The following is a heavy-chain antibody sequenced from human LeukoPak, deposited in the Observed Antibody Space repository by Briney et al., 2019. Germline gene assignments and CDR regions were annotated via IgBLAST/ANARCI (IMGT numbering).Heavy chain of an antibody. Sequence: SQTLSLTCPVSGTSINDYYWSWIRHPPRKRLEWIGYIYYSGHTNYSPPLKSRVTMSLDAPGDHFPLQLNSVTAADTAVYYCARGHGYSGHALAYWGQGILVTVSS. D-gene: IGHD5-12*01. J-gene: IGHJ4*02. CDR2: IYYSGHT. CDR1: GTSINDYY. CDR3: ARGHGYSGHALAY. V-gene: IGHV4-59*01.